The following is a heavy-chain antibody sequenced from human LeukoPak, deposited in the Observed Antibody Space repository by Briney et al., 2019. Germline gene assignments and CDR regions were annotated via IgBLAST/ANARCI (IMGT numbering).Heavy chain of an antibody. V-gene: IGHV1-2*06. Sequence: ASVKVSCKASGYTFTGHYMHWVRQAPGQGLEWMGRINPNSGGTNYAQKFQGRVTMTRDTSISTAYMELSRLGSDDTAVYYCARDLPFFGVVIPEPFDYWGQGTLVTVSS. CDR3: ARDLPFFGVVIPEPFDY. CDR1: GYTFTGHY. CDR2: INPNSGGT. D-gene: IGHD3-3*01. J-gene: IGHJ4*02.